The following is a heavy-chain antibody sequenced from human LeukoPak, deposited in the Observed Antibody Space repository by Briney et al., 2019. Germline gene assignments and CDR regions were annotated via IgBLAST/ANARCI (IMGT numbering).Heavy chain of an antibody. CDR3: ASGGSPRRSDY. CDR1: GGSISSSNW. CDR2: IYYGGSA. J-gene: IGHJ4*02. Sequence: ASETLSLTCAVSGGSISSSNWWSRVRQPPGKGLEWIGYIYYGGSANYNPSLKSRVTISLDTSKNQFSLKLSSVTAADTAVYFCASGGSPRRSDYWGQGTLVTVSS. V-gene: IGHV4-4*02. D-gene: IGHD3-10*01.